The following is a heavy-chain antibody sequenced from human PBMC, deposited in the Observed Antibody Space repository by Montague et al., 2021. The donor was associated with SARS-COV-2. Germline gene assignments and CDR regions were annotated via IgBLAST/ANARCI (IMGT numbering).Heavy chain of an antibody. D-gene: IGHD1-26*01. J-gene: IGHJ4*02. CDR1: GDSISTDNW. V-gene: IGHV4-4*02. CDR2: IYYTGCT. CDR3: SRKGGGRSDLAY. Sequence: SETLSLTCAVSGDSISTDNWWNWVSLHPGKGLACVGEIYYTGCTKYKKSLKSRVSMSVEKSWNQFSLRLTSVTAADTAIYYCSRKGGGRSDLAYWGQGTLVTVSS.